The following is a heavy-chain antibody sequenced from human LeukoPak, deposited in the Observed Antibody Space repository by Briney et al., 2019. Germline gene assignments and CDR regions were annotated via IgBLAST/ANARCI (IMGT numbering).Heavy chain of an antibody. Sequence: PGGSLRLSCAASGFTFSWYWMSWVRQAPGKGLEWVANIKEDGSIEYYVDSVKGRLTISRDNAKSSVYLQVNSLRAEDTALYYCARIGYSSSSIDYWGQGTLVTVSS. J-gene: IGHJ4*02. CDR3: ARIGYSSSSIDY. D-gene: IGHD6-13*01. CDR1: GFTFSWYW. V-gene: IGHV3-7*01. CDR2: IKEDGSIE.